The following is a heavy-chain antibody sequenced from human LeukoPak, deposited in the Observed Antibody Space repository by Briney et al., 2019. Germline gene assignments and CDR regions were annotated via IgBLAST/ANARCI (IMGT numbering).Heavy chain of an antibody. D-gene: IGHD6-13*01. V-gene: IGHV3-9*01. Sequence: GRSLRLSCAASGFTFDDYAMHWVRQAPGKGLEWVSGISWNSGSIGYADSVKGRFTISRDNAKNSLYLQMNSLRAEDTALYYCTGYSSSWYALSGGQGTLVTVSS. CDR2: ISWNSGSI. J-gene: IGHJ4*02. CDR3: TGYSSSWYALS. CDR1: GFTFDDYA.